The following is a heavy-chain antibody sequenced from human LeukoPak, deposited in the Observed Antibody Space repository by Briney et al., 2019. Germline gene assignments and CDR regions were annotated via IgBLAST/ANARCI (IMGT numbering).Heavy chain of an antibody. CDR3: ARPLGWRDAFDI. Sequence: PGGSLRLSCAASGFTYSSYWMSWVRQAPGKGLEGVANLRQDGSETYYVDSVKGRFTISRENAKNSLYLQMNSLRAEDTAVYYCARPLGWRDAFDIWGQGTMVTVSS. D-gene: IGHD7-27*01. J-gene: IGHJ3*02. CDR1: GFTYSSYW. CDR2: LRQDGSET. V-gene: IGHV3-7*01.